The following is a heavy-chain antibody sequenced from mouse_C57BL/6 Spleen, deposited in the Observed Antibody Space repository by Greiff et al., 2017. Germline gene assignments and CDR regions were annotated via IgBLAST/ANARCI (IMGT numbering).Heavy chain of an antibody. V-gene: IGHV2-5*01. CDR1: GFSLTSYG. CDR2: IWRGGST. J-gene: IGHJ4*01. CDR3: AKGSYDGVYYAMDY. Sequence: VQLQESGPGLVQPSQSLSITCTVSGFSLTSYGVHWVRQSPGKGLEWLGVIWRGGSTDYNAAFMSRLSITKDNSKSQVFFKMNSLQADDTAIYYCAKGSYDGVYYAMDYWGQGTSVTVSS. D-gene: IGHD2-12*01.